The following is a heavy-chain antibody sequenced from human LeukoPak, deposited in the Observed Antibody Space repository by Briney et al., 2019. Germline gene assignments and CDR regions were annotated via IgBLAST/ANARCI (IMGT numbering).Heavy chain of an antibody. CDR3: AKGPPYYDILTGPDY. D-gene: IGHD3-9*01. CDR2: ISYDGSNK. J-gene: IGHJ4*02. CDR1: GFTFSSYG. V-gene: IGHV3-30*18. Sequence: GGSLRLSCAAPGFTFSSYGMHWVRQAPGKGLEWVAVISYDGSNKYYADSVKGRFTISRDNSKNTLYLQMNSLRAEDTAVYYCAKGPPYYDILTGPDYWGQGTLVTVSS.